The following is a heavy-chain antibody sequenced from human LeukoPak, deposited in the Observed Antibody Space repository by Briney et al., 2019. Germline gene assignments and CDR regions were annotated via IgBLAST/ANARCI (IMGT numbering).Heavy chain of an antibody. CDR1: GYNFTSYW. V-gene: IGHV5-51*01. Sequence: GESLKISCKGSGYNFTSYWIGWVRQIPGKGLEWMGIIYPGDSETRYSPSFQGQVTISADKSISTAYLQWSSLKASDTAMYYCARQRSYYDSSGYYYAFDIWGQGTMVTVPS. CDR2: IYPGDSET. D-gene: IGHD3-22*01. CDR3: ARQRSYYDSSGYYYAFDI. J-gene: IGHJ3*02.